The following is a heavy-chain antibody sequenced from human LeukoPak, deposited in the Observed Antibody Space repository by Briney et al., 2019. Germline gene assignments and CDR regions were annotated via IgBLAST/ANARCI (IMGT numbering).Heavy chain of an antibody. J-gene: IGHJ4*02. CDR3: ARDAYCSSTSCYPSN. D-gene: IGHD2-2*01. CDR2: IYYSGST. V-gene: IGHV4-30-4*08. CDR1: GGSISSGDYY. Sequence: SQTLSLTCTVSGGSISSGDYYWSWIRQPPGKGLEWIGYIYYSGSTYYNPSLKSRVTISVDTSKNQFSLKLSSVTAADTAVYYCARDAYCSSTSCYPSNWGQGTLVTVSS.